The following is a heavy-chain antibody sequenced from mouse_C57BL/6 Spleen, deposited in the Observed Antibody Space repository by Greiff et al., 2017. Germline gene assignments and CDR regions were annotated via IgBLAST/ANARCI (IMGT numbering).Heavy chain of an antibody. CDR3: ARLGGSSHYAMDY. D-gene: IGHD1-1*01. J-gene: IGHJ4*01. Sequence: VQLQQPGPELVKPGASVKISCKASGYAFSSSWMNWVKQRPGKGLEWIGRIYPGDGDTNYNGKFKGKATLTADKSSSTAYMQLSSLTSEDSAVYFCARLGGSSHYAMDYWGQGTSVTVSS. CDR2: IYPGDGDT. V-gene: IGHV1-82*01. CDR1: GYAFSSSW.